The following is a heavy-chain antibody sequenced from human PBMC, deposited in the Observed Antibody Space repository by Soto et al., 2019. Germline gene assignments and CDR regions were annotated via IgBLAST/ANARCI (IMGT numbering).Heavy chain of an antibody. V-gene: IGHV4-59*11. CDR1: GDSISSHY. CDR2: IYYSGST. D-gene: IGHD1-26*01. Sequence: SETMSLTCTVSGDSISSHYWSWIRQPPGKGLEGIGYIYYSGSTNYNPSLKSRVTISVDTSKNQFSLKLSSVTAADTAVYYCARAYYNWFDPWGQGTLVTVSS. J-gene: IGHJ5*02. CDR3: ARAYYNWFDP.